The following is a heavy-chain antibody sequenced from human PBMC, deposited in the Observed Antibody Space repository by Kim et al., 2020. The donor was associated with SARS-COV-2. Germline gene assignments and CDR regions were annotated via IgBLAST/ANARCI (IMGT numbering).Heavy chain of an antibody. CDR2: NT. J-gene: IGHJ4*02. V-gene: IGHV3-23*01. Sequence: NTYFADSVKGRFTISRDNSNNTLYLQMNSLRAEDTAVYYCARLVGVRADDFWGQGTLVTVSS. D-gene: IGHD3-10*01. CDR3: ARLVGVRADDF.